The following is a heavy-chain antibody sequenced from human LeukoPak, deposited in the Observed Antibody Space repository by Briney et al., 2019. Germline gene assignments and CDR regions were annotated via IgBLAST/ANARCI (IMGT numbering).Heavy chain of an antibody. D-gene: IGHD2-2*01. CDR2: IYPGDSDT. J-gene: IGHJ5*02. V-gene: IGHV5-51*01. CDR1: GSNFTSYW. Sequence: GESLQISCKGSGSNFTSYWIGWVRQVPGKGLEGMGIIYPGDSDTRYSPSFQGQVTISADKSISTAYLQWSSLKASDTAMYYCASGGGLLSDWFDPWGQGTLVTVSS. CDR3: ASGGGLLSDWFDP.